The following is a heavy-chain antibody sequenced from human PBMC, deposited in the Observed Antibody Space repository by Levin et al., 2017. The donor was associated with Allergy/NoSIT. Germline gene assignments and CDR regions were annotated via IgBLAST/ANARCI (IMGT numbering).Heavy chain of an antibody. D-gene: IGHD3-9*01. V-gene: IGHV4-4*02. J-gene: IGHJ4*01. CDR2: IYHGGST. CDR3: ARAARGDFFIGYYKNYLNS. CDR1: GVSISTSCW. Sequence: SETLSLTCAVSGVSISTSCWWSWVRQTPGKGLGWIGDIYHGGSTKYNPSLQSRATISVDKSTNQFSLTLTSMTAADTGVYYCARAARGDFFIGYYKNYLNSWGHGTLVTVSS.